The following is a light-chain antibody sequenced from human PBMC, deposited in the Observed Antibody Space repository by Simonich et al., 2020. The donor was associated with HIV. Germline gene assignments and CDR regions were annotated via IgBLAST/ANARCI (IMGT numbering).Light chain of an antibody. CDR3: QSYDSSNHVV. J-gene: IGLJ2*01. V-gene: IGLV6-57*03. Sequence: NFMLTQPHSVSESPGKTVTISCTRSSGSLASNYVQWYQQCPGSAPTTVIYEDNQRHSGVPDRVSCSIDSSANSASLTISGLKTEDEADYYCQSYDSSNHVVFGGGTKLTVL. CDR2: EDN. CDR1: SGSLASNY.